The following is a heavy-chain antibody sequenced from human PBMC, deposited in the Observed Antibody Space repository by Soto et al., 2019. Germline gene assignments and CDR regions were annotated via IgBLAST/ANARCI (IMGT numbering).Heavy chain of an antibody. V-gene: IGHV3-7*04. CDR3: GRGEQWLVRWVY. D-gene: IGHD6-19*01. Sequence: EVQLVESGGGLVQPGGSLRVSCAASGFTFSSYWMSWVRQAPGKGLEWVASIKGDESEKYYVDSVKDRFTISRDNAKNSLYLQMNSLRADDTAVYYCGRGEQWLVRWVYWGQGTLVTVSS. CDR1: GFTFSSYW. CDR2: IKGDESEK. J-gene: IGHJ4*02.